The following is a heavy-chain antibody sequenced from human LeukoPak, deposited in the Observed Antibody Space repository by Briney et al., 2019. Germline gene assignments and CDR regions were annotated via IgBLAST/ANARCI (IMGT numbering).Heavy chain of an antibody. CDR1: GYTFTSYD. CDR2: MNPNSGNT. V-gene: IGHV1-8*01. Sequence: ASVKVSCKASGYTFTSYDINRVRQATGQGLEWMGWMNPNSGNTGYAQKFQGRVTMTRNTSISTAYTELSSLRSEDTAVYYCARGLPGGYCSGGSCYSAGYYFDYWGQGTLVTVSS. J-gene: IGHJ4*02. D-gene: IGHD2-15*01. CDR3: ARGLPGGYCSGGSCYSAGYYFDY.